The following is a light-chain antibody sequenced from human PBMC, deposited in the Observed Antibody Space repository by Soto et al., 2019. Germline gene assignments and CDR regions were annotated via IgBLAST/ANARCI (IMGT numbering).Light chain of an antibody. J-gene: IGKJ2*01. Sequence: IQMTQSPSSLSASVGDSVTVTCRASQSINFYLNWYQQKPGKAPTLLIYGASSLQSGIPSRFTGGGSRTDFTLAISSLQPDDFATYYCQQSYRSPYTFGQGTKLEIK. V-gene: IGKV1-39*01. CDR3: QQSYRSPYT. CDR1: QSINFY. CDR2: GAS.